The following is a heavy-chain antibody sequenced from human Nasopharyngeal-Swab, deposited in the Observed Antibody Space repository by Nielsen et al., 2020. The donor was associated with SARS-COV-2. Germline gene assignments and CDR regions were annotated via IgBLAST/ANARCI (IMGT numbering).Heavy chain of an antibody. D-gene: IGHD2-8*01. J-gene: IGHJ6*03. CDR3: ARGPPCTNGVCHRYYMDV. CDR2: MNPNSGNT. V-gene: IGHV1-8*01. CDR1: GYTFTSYD. Sequence: ASVKVSCKASGYTFTSYDINWVRQATGQGLEWMGWMNPNSGNTGYAQKFQGRVTMTRNTSISTAYMELSSLRSEDTAVYYCARGPPCTNGVCHRYYMDVWGKGTTVTVSS.